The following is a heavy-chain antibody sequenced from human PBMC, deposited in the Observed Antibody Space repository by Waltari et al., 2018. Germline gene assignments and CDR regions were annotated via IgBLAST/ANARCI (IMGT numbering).Heavy chain of an antibody. CDR2: INSDGSNT. D-gene: IGHD6-13*01. Sequence: VQRVESGGKLVHPGGSLRLSCAASGFTFTSHWLHWGAQAPGKGLVWVSRINSDGSNTMYADSVKGRFTISRDNAKNTLYLEMNSLRAEDTAVYFCAGGPQSGASSAWYGWFDPWGQGTLVTVSS. CDR3: AGGPQSGASSAWYGWFDP. V-gene: IGHV3-74*03. CDR1: GFTFTSHW. J-gene: IGHJ5*02.